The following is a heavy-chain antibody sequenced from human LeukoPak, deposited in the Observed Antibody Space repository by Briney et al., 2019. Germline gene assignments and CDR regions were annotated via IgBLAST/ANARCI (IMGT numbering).Heavy chain of an antibody. V-gene: IGHV4-34*01. D-gene: IGHD3-9*01. CDR3: ARRNILTGYPFDY. Sequence: SETLSLTCAVYGGSFSGYYWSWIRQPPGKGLEWIGEINHSGSTNYNPSLKSRVTISVDTSKNQFSLKLSSVTAADTAVYYCARRNILTGYPFDYWGQGTLVTVSS. J-gene: IGHJ4*02. CDR1: GGSFSGYY. CDR2: INHSGST.